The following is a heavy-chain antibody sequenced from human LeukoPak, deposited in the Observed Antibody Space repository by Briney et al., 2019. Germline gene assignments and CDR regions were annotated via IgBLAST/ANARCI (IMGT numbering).Heavy chain of an antibody. CDR1: GGPFSTYT. Sequence: ASVKVSCKTSGGPFSTYTFSWVRQAPGQGLEWMGGIIPMFGSTNYAQKFQGRVTITTDESTSTAYMELNSLRSEDTAVYYCAAGGGWLLRQSDYWGQGTLVNVTS. J-gene: IGHJ4*02. CDR2: IIPMFGST. D-gene: IGHD5-24*01. CDR3: AAGGGWLLRQSDY. V-gene: IGHV1-69*05.